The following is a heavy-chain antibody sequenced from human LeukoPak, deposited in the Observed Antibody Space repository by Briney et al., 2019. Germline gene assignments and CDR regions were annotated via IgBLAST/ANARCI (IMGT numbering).Heavy chain of an antibody. Sequence: GGSLRLSCAASGFSFSSHGMSWVRQAPGKGLEWVSGIIGGAGGTYYADSVKGRFTISRDNAKNSLFLQMNRLRGDDTAIYYCATEADDGTYGGWFDPWGQGTQVTVSS. CDR1: GFSFSSHG. D-gene: IGHD4-17*01. CDR2: IIGGAGGT. V-gene: IGHV3-23*01. CDR3: ATEADDGTYGGWFDP. J-gene: IGHJ5*02.